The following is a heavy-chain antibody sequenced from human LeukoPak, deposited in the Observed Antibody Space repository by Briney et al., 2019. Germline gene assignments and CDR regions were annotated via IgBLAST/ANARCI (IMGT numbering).Heavy chain of an antibody. CDR2: IYYSGGT. Sequence: NPSETLSLTCIVSGGSISSGSYYWGWIRQPPGKGLEWIGSIYYSGGTYNNPSLKSRVTISVDKSKNQFSLKLSSVTAADTAVYYCARDLKETYYYDSSGYHGFDPWGQGTLVTVSS. CDR1: GGSISSGSYY. CDR3: ARDLKETYYYDSSGYHGFDP. J-gene: IGHJ5*02. V-gene: IGHV4-39*07. D-gene: IGHD3-22*01.